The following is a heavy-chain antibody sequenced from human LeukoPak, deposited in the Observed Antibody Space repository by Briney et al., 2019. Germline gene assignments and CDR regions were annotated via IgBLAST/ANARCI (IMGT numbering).Heavy chain of an antibody. CDR3: ARCPSIAQYYYYYYYMDV. V-gene: IGHV3-7*01. CDR2: IKQDGSEK. CDR1: GFTFSNAW. J-gene: IGHJ6*03. D-gene: IGHD6-6*01. Sequence: GGSLRLSCAASGFTFSNAWMSWVRQAPGKGLEWVANIKQDGSEKYYVGSVKGRFTISRDNAKNSLYLQMNSLRAEDTAVYYCARCPSIAQYYYYYYYMDVWGKGTTVTVSS.